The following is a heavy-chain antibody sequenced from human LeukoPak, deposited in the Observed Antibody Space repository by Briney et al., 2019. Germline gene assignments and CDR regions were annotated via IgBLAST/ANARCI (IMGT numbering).Heavy chain of an antibody. CDR3: ARATTVTTGFDY. V-gene: IGHV4-30-2*01. D-gene: IGHD4-17*01. Sequence: LRLSCAASGFTFSDYYMSWIRQAPGKGLEWIGYIYHSGSTYYNPSLKSRVTISVDRSKNQFSLKLSSVTAADTAVYYCARATTVTTGFDYWGQGTLVTVSS. CDR2: IYHSGST. J-gene: IGHJ4*02. CDR1: GFTFSDYY.